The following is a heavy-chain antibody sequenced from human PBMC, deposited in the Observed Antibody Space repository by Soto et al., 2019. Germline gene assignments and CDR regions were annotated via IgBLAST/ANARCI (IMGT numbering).Heavy chain of an antibody. CDR2: IYYSGST. Sequence: SETLSLTCTVSGGYIRSGGYYWSWIRQHPGKGLEWIGYIYYSGSTYYNPSLKSRVTISVDTSKNQFSLKLSSVTAADTAVYYCARGLDFYGSGPKGNWFDPWGQGTLVTVSS. CDR3: ARGLDFYGSGPKGNWFDP. V-gene: IGHV4-31*03. CDR1: GGYIRSGGYY. J-gene: IGHJ5*02. D-gene: IGHD3-10*01.